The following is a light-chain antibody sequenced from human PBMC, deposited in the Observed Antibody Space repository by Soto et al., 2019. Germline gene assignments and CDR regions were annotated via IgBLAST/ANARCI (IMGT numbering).Light chain of an antibody. CDR1: QSISSW. V-gene: IGKV1-5*01. Sequence: DIQMTQSPSTLGASVGDRVTITCRASQSISSWLAWYQQKPGKAPKLLIYDASSLESGVPSRFSGSGSGTEFTLTISSLQPDDFATYYCQQYNSYPWTVGQGTKVDIK. CDR3: QQYNSYPWT. J-gene: IGKJ1*01. CDR2: DAS.